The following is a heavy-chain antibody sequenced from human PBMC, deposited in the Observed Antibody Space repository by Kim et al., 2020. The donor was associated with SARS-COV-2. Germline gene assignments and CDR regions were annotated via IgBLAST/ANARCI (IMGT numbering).Heavy chain of an antibody. Sequence: VKGRCTISRDNSKNTLYLQMNSLRAEDTAVYYCAREWYDYIWGSYRLPDYWGQGTLVTVSS. D-gene: IGHD3-16*02. CDR3: AREWYDYIWGSYRLPDY. J-gene: IGHJ4*02. V-gene: IGHV3-30*07.